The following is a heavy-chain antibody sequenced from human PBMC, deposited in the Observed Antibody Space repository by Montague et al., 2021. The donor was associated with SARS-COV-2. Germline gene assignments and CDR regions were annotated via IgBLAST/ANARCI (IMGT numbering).Heavy chain of an antibody. CDR3: AKDQGYDILTGYYPWGMDV. D-gene: IGHD3-9*01. Sequence: SLRLSCAASGFTFDDYAVHWVRQAPGKGLEWVSGISWNSGSIGYADSVKGRFTISRDNAKNSLYLQMNSLRAEDTALYYCAKDQGYDILTGYYPWGMDVWGQGTTVTVSS. V-gene: IGHV3-9*01. CDR1: GFTFDDYA. J-gene: IGHJ6*02. CDR2: ISWNSGSI.